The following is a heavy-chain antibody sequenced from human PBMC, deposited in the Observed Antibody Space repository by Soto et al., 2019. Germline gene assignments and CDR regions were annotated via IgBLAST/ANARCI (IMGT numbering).Heavy chain of an antibody. J-gene: IGHJ6*02. CDR2: INAGNGNT. CDR1: GYTFTSYG. D-gene: IGHD3-22*01. Sequence: ASVKVSCKASGYTFTSYGIHWVRQAPGQRLEWTGWINAGNGNTKYSEKFQGRVTITRDTSASTAYLELSSLRSEDTAVYYCARDPNDSSSYYHRYSYAMDVWGQAPTVTLSS. CDR3: ARDPNDSSSYYHRYSYAMDV. V-gene: IGHV1-3*01.